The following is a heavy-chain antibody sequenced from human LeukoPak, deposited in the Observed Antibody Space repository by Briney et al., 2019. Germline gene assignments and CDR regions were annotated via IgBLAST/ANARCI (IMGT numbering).Heavy chain of an antibody. CDR1: GYIFTGYY. J-gene: IGHJ1*01. V-gene: IGHV1-2*02. CDR2: IDPNSGGT. Sequence: GASVKVSCKASGYIFTGYYIHWVRQAPGQGLEWMGWIDPNSGGTKYAQKFQGRVTMTRDTSINTAYMELNRLISDDTAVYYCARNRGGTDRYFQDWGQGTLVTVPS. CDR3: ARNRGGTDRYFQD. D-gene: IGHD1-26*01.